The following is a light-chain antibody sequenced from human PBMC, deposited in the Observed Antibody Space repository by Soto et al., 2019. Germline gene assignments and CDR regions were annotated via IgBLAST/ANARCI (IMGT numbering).Light chain of an antibody. Sequence: DIQMTQSPSSLSASVGDRVTITCRASQSISSYLNWYQQKPGKAPKPLIYAASSLQSGVPSRFSGSGSGTDFTLTISSLQPEDVATYYCQQLNSYPSFGGGTKVDI. V-gene: IGKV1-39*01. CDR2: AAS. CDR1: QSISSY. CDR3: QQLNSYPS. J-gene: IGKJ4*01.